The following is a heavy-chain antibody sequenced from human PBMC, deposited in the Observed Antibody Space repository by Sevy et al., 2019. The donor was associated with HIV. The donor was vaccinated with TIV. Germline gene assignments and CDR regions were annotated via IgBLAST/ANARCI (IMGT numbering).Heavy chain of an antibody. Sequence: GGSLRLSCAASGFTVSSNYMSWVRQAPGKGLEWVSVIYSGGSTYYADSVKGRFTISRDNSKNTLYLQMNSLRAEDTAVYYCARAKDYGDYLDYWGQGILVTVSS. D-gene: IGHD4-17*01. CDR2: IYSGGST. CDR1: GFTVSSNY. CDR3: ARAKDYGDYLDY. V-gene: IGHV3-53*01. J-gene: IGHJ4*02.